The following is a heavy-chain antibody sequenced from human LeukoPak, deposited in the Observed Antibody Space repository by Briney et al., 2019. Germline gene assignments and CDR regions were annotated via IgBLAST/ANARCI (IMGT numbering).Heavy chain of an antibody. V-gene: IGHV4-34*01. CDR1: GGSFSGYY. CDR3: ARGRRVRGVRSFDP. J-gene: IGHJ5*02. CDR2: INHSGST. D-gene: IGHD3-10*01. Sequence: PSETLSLTCAVYGGSFSGYYWSWIRQPPGKGLEWIGEINHSGSTNYNPSLKSRVTISVDTSKNQFSLKLSSVTAADTAVYYCARGRRVRGVRSFDPWGQGTLVTVSP.